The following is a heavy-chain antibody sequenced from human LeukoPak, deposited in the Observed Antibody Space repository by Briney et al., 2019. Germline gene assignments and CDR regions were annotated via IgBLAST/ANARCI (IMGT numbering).Heavy chain of an antibody. J-gene: IGHJ4*02. Sequence: KASETLSLTCTVSGGYISSGGYYWSWIRQHPGKGLEWIGYIYYSGSTYYNPSLKSRVTISVDTSKNQFSLKLSSVTAADTAVYYCARASMRWGYFDYWGQGTLVTVSS. CDR3: ARASMRWGYFDY. CDR2: IYYSGST. V-gene: IGHV4-31*03. CDR1: GGYISSGGYY. D-gene: IGHD2/OR15-2a*01.